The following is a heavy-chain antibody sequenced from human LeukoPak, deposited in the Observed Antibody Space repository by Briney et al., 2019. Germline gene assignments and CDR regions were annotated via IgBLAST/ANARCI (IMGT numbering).Heavy chain of an antibody. D-gene: IGHD4-23*01. J-gene: IGHJ4*02. CDR3: AKDLAYYGGNLDY. Sequence: GGSLRLSCAASGPTFSSHGMHWVRQAPGKGLEWVTFIRYDGSYKSYTESVKGRFTSSRDNSKNTLYLQMNTLRAEDTAVYYCAKDLAYYGGNLDYWGQGTLVTVSS. CDR2: IRYDGSYK. V-gene: IGHV3-30*02. CDR1: GPTFSSHG.